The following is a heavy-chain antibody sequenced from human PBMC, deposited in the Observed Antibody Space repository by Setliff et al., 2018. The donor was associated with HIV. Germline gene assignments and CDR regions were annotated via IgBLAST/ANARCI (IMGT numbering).Heavy chain of an antibody. J-gene: IGHJ4*02. CDR3: TRWSGRTGGV. V-gene: IGHV3-21*04. CDR1: GFSFSNYG. Sequence: GGSLRLSCVGPGFSFSNYGMSWIRQAPGKGPEWVSYISNSSHDIAYLDSVKGRFTISRDNAKNSLYLQMSNLRVDDTAVYYCTRWSGRTGGVWGQGTLVTVSS. D-gene: IGHD3-10*01. CDR2: ISNSSHDI.